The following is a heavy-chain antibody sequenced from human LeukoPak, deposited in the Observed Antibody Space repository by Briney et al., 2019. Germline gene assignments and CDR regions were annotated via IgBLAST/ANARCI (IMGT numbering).Heavy chain of an antibody. CDR2: INHSGST. CDR3: ARAEGGLQLLQLPQYYFDY. J-gene: IGHJ4*02. V-gene: IGHV4-34*01. D-gene: IGHD5-24*01. Sequence: SETLSLTCAVYGGSFSGYYWSWIRQPPGKGLEWIGEINHSGSTNYNPSLKSRVTISVDTSKNQFSLKLSSVTAADTAVYYCARAEGGLQLLQLPQYYFDYWGQGTPVNVSS. CDR1: GGSFSGYY.